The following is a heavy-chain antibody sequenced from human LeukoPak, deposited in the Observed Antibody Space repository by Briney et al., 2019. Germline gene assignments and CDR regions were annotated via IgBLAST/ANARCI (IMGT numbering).Heavy chain of an antibody. CDR2: INTHTGNP. CDR1: GYTFTSYY. J-gene: IGHJ4*02. Sequence: GASVKVSCKASGYTFTSYYMHWVRQAPGQGLEWMGWINTHTGNPTYAQGFTGRFVFSLDTSVSTAYLQISSLKAEDTAVYYCARFNPRGGVAAAGTDLSFDYWGQGTLVTVSS. D-gene: IGHD6-13*01. V-gene: IGHV7-4-1*02. CDR3: ARFNPRGGVAAAGTDLSFDY.